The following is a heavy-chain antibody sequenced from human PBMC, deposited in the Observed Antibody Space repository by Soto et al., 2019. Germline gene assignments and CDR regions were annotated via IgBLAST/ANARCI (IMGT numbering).Heavy chain of an antibody. D-gene: IGHD2-2*01. J-gene: IGHJ4*02. CDR1: GGSFSGYY. V-gene: IGHV4-34*01. CDR3: ARGGDIVVVPAAIPTARPFNY. Sequence: SETLSLTCAVYGGSFSGYYWSWIRQPPGKGLEWIGEINHSGSTNYNPSLKSRVTISVDTSKNQFSLKLSSVTAADTAVYYCARGGDIVVVPAAIPTARPFNYWGQGTLVTVSS. CDR2: INHSGST.